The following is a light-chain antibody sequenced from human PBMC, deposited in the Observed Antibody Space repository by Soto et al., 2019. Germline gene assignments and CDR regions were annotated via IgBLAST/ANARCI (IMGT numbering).Light chain of an antibody. J-gene: IGKJ3*01. CDR1: QSVTNK. V-gene: IGKV3-11*01. CDR2: DAS. CDR3: QQRSNWPLT. Sequence: EIVMTQSPATLSVSPGERATLSCRASQSVTNKLAWYQQKPGQAPRLLIYDASNRAADIPARFSGNGSGTDFTLTISSLEPEDFAVYFCQQRSNWPLTFGPGTRWIS.